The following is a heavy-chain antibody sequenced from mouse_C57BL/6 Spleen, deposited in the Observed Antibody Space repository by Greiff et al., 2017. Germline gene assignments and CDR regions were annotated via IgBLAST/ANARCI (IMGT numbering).Heavy chain of an antibody. J-gene: IGHJ2*01. CDR1: GFNIKDDY. D-gene: IGHD2-4*01. V-gene: IGHV14-4*01. CDR2: IDPENGDT. Sequence: VQLQQSGAELVRPGASVKLSCTASGFNIKDDYMHWVKQRPEQGLEWIGWIDPENGDTEYASKFQGKATITADTSSNTAYQQLSSLTSEDTAVYYCTTGIYYDYDIDYWGQGTTLTVSS. CDR3: TTGIYYDYDIDY.